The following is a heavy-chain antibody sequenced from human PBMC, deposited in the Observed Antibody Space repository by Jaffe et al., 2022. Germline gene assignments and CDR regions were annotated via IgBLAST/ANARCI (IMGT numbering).Heavy chain of an antibody. CDR1: GGTFNNYA. J-gene: IGHJ6*03. D-gene: IGHD3-10*01. CDR3: AGGGSTSTVIRRVTHYFYSFIDV. V-gene: IGHV1-69*01. CDR2: IIPVFGTA. Sequence: QVQLVQSGAEVKKPGSSVKVSCKASGGTFNNYAINWVRQAPGQGLEWMGGIIPVFGTANYAQKFQDRVTITADESTNTGFMELSSLTSEDTAVYYCAGGGSTSTVIRRVTHYFYSFIDVWGKGTTVTVSS.